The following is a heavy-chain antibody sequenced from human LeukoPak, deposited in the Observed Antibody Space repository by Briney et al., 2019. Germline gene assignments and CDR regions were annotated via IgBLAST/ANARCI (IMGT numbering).Heavy chain of an antibody. Sequence: GESLKFSCTGSGYSFTSYWIGWVRQMPGKGLEWMGIIYPGDSDTRYSPSFQGQATISAAKSISTAYVQWSRPTAEATAMYYCASIDCSSTSCCHSGMDVWGQGTTVTVSS. CDR1: GYSFTSYW. CDR3: ASIDCSSTSCCHSGMDV. J-gene: IGHJ6*02. V-gene: IGHV5-51*01. D-gene: IGHD2-2*01. CDR2: IYPGDSDT.